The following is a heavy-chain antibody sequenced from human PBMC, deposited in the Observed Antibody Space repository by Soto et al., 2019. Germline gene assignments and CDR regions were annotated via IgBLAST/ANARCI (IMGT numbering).Heavy chain of an antibody. CDR1: GFTCSSHA. D-gene: IGHD6-19*01. J-gene: IGHJ4*02. Sequence: GGSLRLSSASSGFTCSSHAMHWVRQAPGKGLEWVANIWFDGSNKNYADSVKGRFTISRDNSKNTLFLQVNSLRAEDTAIYYCARAAYTSGYYYFDHWGQGTPVTVSS. CDR2: IWFDGSNK. V-gene: IGHV3-33*01. CDR3: ARAAYTSGYYYFDH.